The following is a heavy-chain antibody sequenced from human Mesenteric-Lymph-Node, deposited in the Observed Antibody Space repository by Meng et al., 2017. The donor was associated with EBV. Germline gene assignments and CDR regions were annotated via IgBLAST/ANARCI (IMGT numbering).Heavy chain of an antibody. CDR2: ISPYNGNT. V-gene: IGHV1-18*01. D-gene: IGHD5-24*01. CDR3: ARDGSGDGYTFDY. CDR1: GYTFTSYG. Sequence: VQSGTEVKRPGASVRVSRKASGYTFTSYGISWVRQAPGQGIEWMGGISPYNGNTYSAQKFQGRVTMTTDTSTDTAYIELRSLRSDDTAVYSCARDGSGDGYTFDYWGQGTLVTVSS. J-gene: IGHJ4*02.